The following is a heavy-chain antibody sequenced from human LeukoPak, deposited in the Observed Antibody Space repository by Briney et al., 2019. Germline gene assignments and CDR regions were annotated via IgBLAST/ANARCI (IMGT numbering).Heavy chain of an antibody. CDR2: INHSGST. D-gene: IGHD3-16*01. CDR3: ARAPSMITFGGPTHSDY. CDR1: GGSFSGYY. Sequence: SETLSLTCAVYGGSFSGYYWSWIRQPPGKGLEWIGEINHSGSTNYNPSLKSRVTISVGTSKNQFSLKLSSVTAADTAVYYCARAPSMITFGGPTHSDYWGQGTLVTVSS. V-gene: IGHV4-34*01. J-gene: IGHJ4*02.